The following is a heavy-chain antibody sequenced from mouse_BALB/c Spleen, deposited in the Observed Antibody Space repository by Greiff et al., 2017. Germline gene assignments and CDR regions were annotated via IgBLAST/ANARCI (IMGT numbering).Heavy chain of an antibody. V-gene: IGHV1-9*01. Sequence: QVQLQQSGAELMKPGASGKISCQATGYTFSSYWIEWVKQRPGHGLEWIGEIVPGSGSTNYNEKFKGKATFTADTSSNTAYMQLSSLTSEDSAVYYCALYYRYGDWGQGTTLTVSS. CDR2: IVPGSGST. J-gene: IGHJ2*01. D-gene: IGHD2-14*01. CDR3: ALYYRYGD. CDR1: GYTFSSYW.